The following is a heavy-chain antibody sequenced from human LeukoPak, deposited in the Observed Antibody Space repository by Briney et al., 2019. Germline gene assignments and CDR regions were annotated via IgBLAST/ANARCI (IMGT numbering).Heavy chain of an antibody. D-gene: IGHD6-19*01. CDR3: ARLPSSGWSLFRFGFDP. V-gene: IGHV4-4*02. CDR2: IYHSGST. Sequence: SETLSLTCAVSGGSISSSNWWSWVRQPPGKGLEWIGEIYHSGSTNYNPSLKSRVTISVDKSKNQFSLKLSSVTAADTAVYYCARLPSSGWSLFRFGFDPWGQGTLVTVSS. CDR1: GGSISSSNW. J-gene: IGHJ5*02.